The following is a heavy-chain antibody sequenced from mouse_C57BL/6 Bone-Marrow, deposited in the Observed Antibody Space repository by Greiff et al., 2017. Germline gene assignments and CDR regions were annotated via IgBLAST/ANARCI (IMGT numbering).Heavy chain of an antibody. V-gene: IGHV5-9*01. J-gene: IGHJ1*03. CDR2: ISGGGGNT. CDR1: GFTFSSYT. CDR3: ARHGDYDAGWYFDV. D-gene: IGHD2-4*01. Sequence: EVHLVESGGGLVKPGGSLKLSCAASGFTFSSYTMSWVRQTPEKRLEWVATISGGGGNTYYPDSVKGRFTISRDNAKNTRYLQMSSLRSEDTALYYCARHGDYDAGWYFDVWGTGTTVTVSS.